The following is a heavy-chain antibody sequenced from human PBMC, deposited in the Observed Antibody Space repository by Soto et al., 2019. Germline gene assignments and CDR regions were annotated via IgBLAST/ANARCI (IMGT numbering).Heavy chain of an antibody. D-gene: IGHD3-3*01. CDR1: GFTFSSYA. CDR2: ISGSGGST. V-gene: IGHV3-23*01. Sequence: GGSLRLSCAASGFTFSSYAMSWVRQAPGKGLEWVSAISGSGGSTYYADSVKGRFTISRDNSKNTLYLQMNSLRAEDTAVYYCAKILGPKYDFWSGYYKGGIDYWGQGTLVTVSS. J-gene: IGHJ4*02. CDR3: AKILGPKYDFWSGYYKGGIDY.